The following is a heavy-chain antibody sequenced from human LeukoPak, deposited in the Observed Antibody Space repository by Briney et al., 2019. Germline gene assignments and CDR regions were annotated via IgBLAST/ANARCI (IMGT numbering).Heavy chain of an antibody. CDR3: ARYRRVFRLVAGTRVGAFDI. D-gene: IGHD6-19*01. Sequence: PGGSLRLSCAASGFTFSDYYMNWIRQAPGKGLEWVSYISSSGSTIYYADSVKGRFTISRDNAKNSLYLQMNSLRAEDTAVYYCARYRRVFRLVAGTRVGAFDIWGQGTMVTVSS. CDR2: ISSSGSTI. J-gene: IGHJ3*02. V-gene: IGHV3-11*01. CDR1: GFTFSDYY.